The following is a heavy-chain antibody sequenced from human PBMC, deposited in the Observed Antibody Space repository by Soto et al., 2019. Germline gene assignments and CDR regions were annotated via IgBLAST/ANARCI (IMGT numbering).Heavy chain of an antibody. J-gene: IGHJ4*02. CDR3: TRGPRPTSIGTGAF. CDR2: ITDDGSTT. Sequence: EVKLVESGGGLFRPGGSLRLSCETSGFIFSMYWMHWVCQVPGKGPQWVARITDDGSTTYYAASVEGRFTISRDNAKNALYLQMTSLRADDTAVYYCTRGPRPTSIGTGAFWGQGTLVTVSS. D-gene: IGHD3-10*01. CDR1: GFIFSMYW. V-gene: IGHV3-74*01.